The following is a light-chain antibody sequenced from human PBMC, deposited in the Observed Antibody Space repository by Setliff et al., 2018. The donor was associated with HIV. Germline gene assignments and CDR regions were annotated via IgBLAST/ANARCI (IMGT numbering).Light chain of an antibody. V-gene: IGLV1-47*01. J-gene: IGLJ3*02. CDR2: RNN. CDR1: NPNIERNF. CDR3: ATWDDSLRGGG. Sequence: QSVLTQPPSVSGTPGQRVTISCSGSNPNIERNFVYWYQQVPGTTPKLLISRNNQRPSGVPDRCSGSKSGKSASLAIRGLRSEDEAVYYCATWDDSLRGGGFGGGTK.